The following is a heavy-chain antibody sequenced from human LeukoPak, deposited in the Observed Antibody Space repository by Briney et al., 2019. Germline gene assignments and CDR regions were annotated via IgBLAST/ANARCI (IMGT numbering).Heavy chain of an antibody. V-gene: IGHV3-23*01. CDR1: GFTFSSYA. J-gene: IGHJ4*02. D-gene: IGHD3-3*01. Sequence: GGSLRLSCAASGFTFSSYAVSWVRQTPGKGLEWVSGISGSGGSTYYADSVKGRFTISRDNSKNTLYLQMNSLRAEDAALYYCASLADFWSAFDYWGQGTLVTVSS. CDR2: ISGSGGST. CDR3: ASLADFWSAFDY.